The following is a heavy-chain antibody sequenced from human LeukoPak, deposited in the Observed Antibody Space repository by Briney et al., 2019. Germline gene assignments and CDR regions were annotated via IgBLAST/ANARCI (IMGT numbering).Heavy chain of an antibody. Sequence: SETLSLTCTVSGGSISSYYWSWIRQPPGKGLEWIGYIYGSTNYNPSLKSRVTISVDRSKNQFSLKLSSVTAADTAVYYCAGGGSGWHYFDYWGQGTLVTVSS. D-gene: IGHD6-19*01. CDR2: IYGST. V-gene: IGHV4-59*01. CDR1: GGSISSYY. CDR3: AGGGSGWHYFDY. J-gene: IGHJ4*02.